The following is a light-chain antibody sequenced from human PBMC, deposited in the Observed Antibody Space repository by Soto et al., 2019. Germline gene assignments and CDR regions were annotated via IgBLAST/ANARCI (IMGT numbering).Light chain of an antibody. V-gene: IGLV2-14*01. Sequence: QSALTQPPSASGSPGQSVTISCTGTSSDVGDNKYVSWYQQQPGKAPKVIIYEVSDRPSGVSNRFSGSKSGNTASLTISGLQTEDEADYYCCSYTSISTSAVFGGGTKVTVL. CDR2: EVS. CDR3: CSYTSISTSAV. J-gene: IGLJ2*01. CDR1: SSDVGDNKY.